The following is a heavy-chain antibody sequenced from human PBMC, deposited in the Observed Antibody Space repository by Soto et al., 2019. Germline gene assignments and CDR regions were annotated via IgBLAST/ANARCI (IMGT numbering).Heavy chain of an antibody. V-gene: IGHV3-23*01. CDR2: ISGSGGST. Sequence: EVQLLESGGGLVQPGGSLRLSCAASGFTFSSYVMSWVRQAPGKGLEWVSAISGSGGSTYYADSVKGRFTISRDNSNNTLYLQMNSLRPEDTAVYYCAKDTCSSTSCYVDYWGQGTLVPVSS. J-gene: IGHJ4*02. CDR1: GFTFSSYV. D-gene: IGHD2-2*01. CDR3: AKDTCSSTSCYVDY.